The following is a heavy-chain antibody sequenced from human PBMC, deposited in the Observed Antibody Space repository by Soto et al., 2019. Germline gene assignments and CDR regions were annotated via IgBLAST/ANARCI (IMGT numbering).Heavy chain of an antibody. J-gene: IGHJ4*01. Sequence: SETLSLTCSVSGASISNFYWSWIRQSAGKGLGWIGRLYTRGTTDYNPSLKSRVTMSIDTSKNRVSLSLTSVTAADTAVYYCAKGGTHYFDSWGHGIVVTVSS. CDR3: AKGGTHYFDS. D-gene: IGHD3-16*01. CDR1: GASISNFY. V-gene: IGHV4-4*07. CDR2: LYTRGTT.